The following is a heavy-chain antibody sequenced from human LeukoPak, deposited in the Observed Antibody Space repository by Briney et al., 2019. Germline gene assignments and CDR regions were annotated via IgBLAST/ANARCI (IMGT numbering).Heavy chain of an antibody. V-gene: IGHV1-2*02. J-gene: IGHJ2*01. D-gene: IGHD3-16*02. CDR3: AREADIVSFDL. CDR2: NDPNSGGT. CDR1: GYTFTVNH. Sequence: ASVKVSCKASGYTFTVNHVHWVRQAPGQGLEWMGWNDPNSGGTKYAQKFQDRVAMTSDTSISTAYMELSGQRSDDTAVYFCAREADIVSFDLWGRGTRVTVSS.